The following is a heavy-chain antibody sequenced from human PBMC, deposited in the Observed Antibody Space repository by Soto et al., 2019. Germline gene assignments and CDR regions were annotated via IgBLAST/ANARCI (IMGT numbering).Heavy chain of an antibody. V-gene: IGHV3-23*01. CDR1: GFGFAGYA. CDR3: AKTESFNGYYNAFDS. D-gene: IGHD3-9*01. Sequence: EVYLSESGGGLVQPGGSLRLSCAASGFGFAGYAVAWVRQAPGKGLEWVSSVSGGGGSTYYADSVKGRFTISRDNSGNTVYLQMNSLNAGDTALYYCAKTESFNGYYNAFDSWGQGTRVTVSS. J-gene: IGHJ4*02. CDR2: VSGGGGST.